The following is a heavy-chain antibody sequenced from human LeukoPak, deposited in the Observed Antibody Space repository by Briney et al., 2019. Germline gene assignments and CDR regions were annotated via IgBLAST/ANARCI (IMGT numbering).Heavy chain of an antibody. Sequence: PGGSLRLSCAASGFIFSSYEMNWVRQAPGKGLEWVSYISSSCSTIYYADSVKGRFTISGDNAKNSLYLQMNSLRAEDTAVYYCARAGYHDSSHKDWGQGTLVTVSS. CDR3: ARAGYHDSSHKD. J-gene: IGHJ4*02. D-gene: IGHD3-22*01. CDR2: ISSSCSTI. V-gene: IGHV3-48*03. CDR1: GFIFSSYE.